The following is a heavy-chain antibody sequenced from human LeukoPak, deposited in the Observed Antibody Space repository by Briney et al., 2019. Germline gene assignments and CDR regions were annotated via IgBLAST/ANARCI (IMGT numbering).Heavy chain of an antibody. J-gene: IGHJ4*02. CDR1: GFTFSTYP. D-gene: IGHD3-22*01. CDR3: AREPLNYYDSSGRRGGY. V-gene: IGHV3-30-3*01. CDR2: ISSDGSNK. Sequence: GGSLRLSCAASGFTFSTYPIHWVRQAPGKGLEWVAVISSDGSNKFHADSVKGRFTISRDNSKNTLYLQMNSLGPEDTAVYYCAREPLNYYDSSGRRGGYWGQGTLVTVSS.